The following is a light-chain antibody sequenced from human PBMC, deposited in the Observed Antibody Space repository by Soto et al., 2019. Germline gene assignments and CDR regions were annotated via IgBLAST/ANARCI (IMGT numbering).Light chain of an antibody. Sequence: QSALTQPASVSGSPGQSIAISCTGTSSDVGAYDYVSWYQQHPGKAPKVMIYDVSNRPSGVSNRFSGSKSDNTASLTISGLQAEDEADYYRSSYTSSSTYVFGTGTKLTVL. CDR1: SSDVGAYDY. V-gene: IGLV2-14*01. CDR3: SSYTSSSTYV. CDR2: DVS. J-gene: IGLJ1*01.